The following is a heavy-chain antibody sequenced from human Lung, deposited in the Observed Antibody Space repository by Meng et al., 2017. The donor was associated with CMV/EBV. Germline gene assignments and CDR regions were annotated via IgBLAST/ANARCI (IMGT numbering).Heavy chain of an antibody. Sequence: SXKISXAASGFTFSSYAMHWVRQAPGKGLEWLAVISYDGSDKYYTDSVNGRFTISGDSSKNTLLLQMNSLRAEDTAVYYCARRNFYCTNGVCYLAYWAQGTXVTVSS. CDR3: ARRNFYCTNGVCYLAY. CDR2: ISYDGSDK. J-gene: IGHJ4*02. V-gene: IGHV3-30*04. CDR1: GFTFSSYA. D-gene: IGHD2-8*01.